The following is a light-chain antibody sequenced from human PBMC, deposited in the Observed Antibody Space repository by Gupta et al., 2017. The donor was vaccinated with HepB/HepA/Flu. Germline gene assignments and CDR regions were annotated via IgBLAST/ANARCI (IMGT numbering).Light chain of an antibody. CDR3: QQYDNPLT. V-gene: IGKV1-33*01. Sequence: DIQMTQSPSSLSASVGDRVTITCQASQDISNYLNWYQQKPGKAPKLLIYDASNLETGVPSRFSGSGSGXDFTFTXSSLQPEDIATYYCQQYDNPLTFGXGTKVEIK. CDR2: DAS. J-gene: IGKJ4*01. CDR1: QDISNY.